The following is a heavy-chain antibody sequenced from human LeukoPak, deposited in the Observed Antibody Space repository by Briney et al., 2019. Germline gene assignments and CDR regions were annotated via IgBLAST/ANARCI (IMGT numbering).Heavy chain of an antibody. Sequence: PGGSLRLSCAASGFTFSSYAIHWVRQAPGKGLEWVAFISNNGRNKDYADSVKGRFTISRDNSKNTLYLQVNSLRPEDTAEYYCAKDDVVVDPRPHVTHPSYQFDYWGQGTLVTVSS. CDR1: GFTFSSYA. J-gene: IGHJ4*02. CDR2: ISNNGRNK. D-gene: IGHD2-2*01. CDR3: AKDDVVVDPRPHVTHPSYQFDY. V-gene: IGHV3-30*04.